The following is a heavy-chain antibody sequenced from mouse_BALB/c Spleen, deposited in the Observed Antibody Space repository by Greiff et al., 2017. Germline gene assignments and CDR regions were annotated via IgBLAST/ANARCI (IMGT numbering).Heavy chain of an antibody. Sequence: VKLQQSGAELVRPGSSVKISCKASGYAFSSYWMNWVKQRPGQGLEWIGQIYPGDGDTNYNGKFKGKATLTADKSSSTAYMQLSSLTSEDSAVYFCAREGLPLYYAMDYWGQGTSVTVSS. CDR3: AREGLPLYYAMDY. CDR2: IYPGDGDT. D-gene: IGHD2-4*01. V-gene: IGHV1-80*01. J-gene: IGHJ4*01. CDR1: GYAFSSYW.